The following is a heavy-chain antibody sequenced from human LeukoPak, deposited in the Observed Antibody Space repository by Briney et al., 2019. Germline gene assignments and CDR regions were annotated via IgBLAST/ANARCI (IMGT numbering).Heavy chain of an antibody. CDR3: AREPRSERGYSYGYFDY. Sequence: GGSLRLSCAASGFTYSSYSMNWVRQAPGKGLEWVSSISSSSSYIYYADSVKGRFTISRDNAKTSLYLQMNSLRAEDTAVYYCAREPRSERGYSYGYFDYWGQGTLVTVSS. V-gene: IGHV3-21*01. CDR2: ISSSSSYI. D-gene: IGHD5-18*01. J-gene: IGHJ4*02. CDR1: GFTYSSYS.